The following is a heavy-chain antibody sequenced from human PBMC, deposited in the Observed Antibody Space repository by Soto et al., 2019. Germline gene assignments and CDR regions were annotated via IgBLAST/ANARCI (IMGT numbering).Heavy chain of an antibody. CDR2: INPSGGST. V-gene: IGHV1-46*03. J-gene: IGHJ4*02. Sequence: ASVKVSCEASGYTFTSSYMHWVRQAPGQGLEWMGIINPSGGSTSYAQKFQGRVTMTRDTSTSTVYMELSSLRSEDTAVYYCARVDSGYDHPYDYWGQGTRVTVS. CDR1: GYTFTSSY. CDR3: ARVDSGYDHPYDY. D-gene: IGHD5-12*01.